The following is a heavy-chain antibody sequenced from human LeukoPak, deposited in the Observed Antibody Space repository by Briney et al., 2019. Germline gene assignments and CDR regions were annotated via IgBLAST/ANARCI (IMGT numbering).Heavy chain of an antibody. Sequence: SETLSLTCAVYGGSFSGYYWSWIRQPPGKGLEWIGEINHSGSTNYNPSLKSRVTISVDTSKNQFSLKLSSVTAADTAVYYCARRYYYDSSGYSGTFDYWGQGTLVTVSS. CDR3: ARRYYYDSSGYSGTFDY. J-gene: IGHJ4*02. D-gene: IGHD3-22*01. CDR1: GGSFSGYY. CDR2: INHSGST. V-gene: IGHV4-34*01.